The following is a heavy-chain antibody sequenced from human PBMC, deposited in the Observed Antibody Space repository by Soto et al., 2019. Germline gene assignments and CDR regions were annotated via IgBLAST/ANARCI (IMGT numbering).Heavy chain of an antibody. CDR3: AKDLWCSGGSCYDYYYGMDV. CDR1: GSTFSSYA. Sequence: GGSLRLSCAASGSTFSSYAMSWVRQAPGKGLEWVSAISGSGGSTYYADSVKGRFTISRDNSKNTLYLQMNSLRAEDTAVYYCAKDLWCSGGSCYDYYYGMDVWGQGTTVTVSS. V-gene: IGHV3-23*01. J-gene: IGHJ6*02. CDR2: ISGSGGST. D-gene: IGHD2-15*01.